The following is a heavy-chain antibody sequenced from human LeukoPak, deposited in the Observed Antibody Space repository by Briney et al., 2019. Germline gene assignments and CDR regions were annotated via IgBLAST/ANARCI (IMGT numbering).Heavy chain of an antibody. D-gene: IGHD2-21*02. V-gene: IGHV3-30*03. CDR1: GFTFSSYS. Sequence: GGSLRLSCAASGFTFSSYSMNWVRQAPGKGLEWVAVISYDGSNKYYADSVKGRFTISRDNSKNTLYLQMNSLRAEDTAVYYCARQYAVVTPPFDYWGQGTLVTVSS. CDR3: ARQYAVVTPPFDY. J-gene: IGHJ4*02. CDR2: ISYDGSNK.